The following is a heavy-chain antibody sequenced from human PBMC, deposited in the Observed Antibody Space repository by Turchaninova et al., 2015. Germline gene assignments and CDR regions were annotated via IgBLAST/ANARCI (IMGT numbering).Heavy chain of an antibody. D-gene: IGHD3-22*01. CDR1: GGSISRDGYS. CDR2: ITHSGST. Sequence: QLQLQESGSGLVKPSQTLSLTCAVSGGSISRDGYSWCWIRQPPGTGLGWIGYITHSGSTYYRPSLRGQITLAFARAENQVSLKLTSGTAAETAVYYCARWYYYESSRYPDYWGQGILVTVSS. V-gene: IGHV4-30-2*01. CDR3: ARWYYYESSRYPDY. J-gene: IGHJ4*02.